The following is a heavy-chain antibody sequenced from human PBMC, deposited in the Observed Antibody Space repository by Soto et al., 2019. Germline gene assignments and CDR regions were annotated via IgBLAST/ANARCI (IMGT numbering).Heavy chain of an antibody. D-gene: IGHD3-16*01. V-gene: IGHV3-43*01. CDR3: ARETLSYGSALDV. Sequence: GSLRLSCAASGFRFDDYNIHWVRQAPGKGLEWVSLITWNGGNSYYADSVKGRFTISRDGTTESVSLQMTSLKREDTGLYFCARETLSYGSALDVWGQGTTVTVSS. J-gene: IGHJ6*02. CDR1: GFRFDDYN. CDR2: ITWNGGNS.